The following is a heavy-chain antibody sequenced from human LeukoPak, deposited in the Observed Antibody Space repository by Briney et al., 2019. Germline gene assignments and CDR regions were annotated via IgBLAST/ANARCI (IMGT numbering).Heavy chain of an antibody. CDR1: GGSISSGGYS. Sequence: PSQTLSLTCAVSGGSISSGGYSWSRIRQPPGKGLEWIGYIYHSGSTYYNPSLKSRVTISVDRSKNQFSLKLGSVTAADTAVYYCARYKAPHGYSGYYDYWGQGTLVTVSS. V-gene: IGHV4-30-2*01. J-gene: IGHJ4*02. D-gene: IGHD5-12*01. CDR2: IYHSGST. CDR3: ARYKAPHGYSGYYDY.